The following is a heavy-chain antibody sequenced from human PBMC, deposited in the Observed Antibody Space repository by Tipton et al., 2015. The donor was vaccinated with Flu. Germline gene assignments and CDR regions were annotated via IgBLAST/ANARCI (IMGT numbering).Heavy chain of an antibody. V-gene: IGHV1-18*04. J-gene: IGHJ4*02. CDR2: ISGSTGNT. CDR3: ARSGRGTYYYFDV. D-gene: IGHD1-26*01. CDR1: GYAFTRYG. Sequence: QLVQSGGGVKKPGDSVKVSCKTFGYAFTRYGVSWVRQAPGQGPEWMGWISGSTGNTRYIEKFQGRVTVTADTSTDTAYMELKNLRFDDTAVYYCARSGRGTYYYFDVWGQGTLISVSS.